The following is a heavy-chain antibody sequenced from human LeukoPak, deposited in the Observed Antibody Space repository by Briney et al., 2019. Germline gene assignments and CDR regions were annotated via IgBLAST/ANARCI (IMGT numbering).Heavy chain of an antibody. Sequence: SETLSLTCTVSGGSISSSSYYWGWIRQPPGKGLEWIGSIYYSGSTYYNPSLKSRVTISVDTSKNQFSLKLSSVTAADTAVYYCARNLEWLPFDYWGQGTLVTVSS. J-gene: IGHJ4*02. CDR3: ARNLEWLPFDY. CDR1: GGSISSSSYY. V-gene: IGHV4-39*07. CDR2: IYYSGST. D-gene: IGHD3-3*01.